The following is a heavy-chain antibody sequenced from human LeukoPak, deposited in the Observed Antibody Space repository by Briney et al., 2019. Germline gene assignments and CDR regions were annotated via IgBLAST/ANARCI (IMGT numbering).Heavy chain of an antibody. CDR1: GPTFSSDA. CDR3: ASSYYDSSGYSDY. Sequence: GGSLRLSCAASGPTFSSDAMYWVRQAPGKGLEWVAVISDDGSNKYYADSVKGRFTISRDNSKNTLYLQMNSLRPEDTAVYYCASSYYDSSGYSDYWGQGTLVTVSS. J-gene: IGHJ4*02. V-gene: IGHV3-30-3*01. CDR2: ISDDGSNK. D-gene: IGHD3-22*01.